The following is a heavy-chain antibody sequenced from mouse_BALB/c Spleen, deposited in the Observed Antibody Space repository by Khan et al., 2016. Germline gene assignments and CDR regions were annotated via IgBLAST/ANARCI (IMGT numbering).Heavy chain of an antibody. V-gene: IGHV1S135*01. CDR3: ARSNGNYLTWFAY. D-gene: IGHD2-1*01. Sequence: VQLKESGPELEKPGASVKISCKASGYSFTGYNMNWVKQSNGKSLEWIGNIDPYYGGASYSQKFKGKATLTVDKSSSTAYMHLKSLTSEDSAVYYGARSNGNYLTWFAYWGQGTLVTVSA. CDR2: IDPYYGGA. CDR1: GYSFTGYN. J-gene: IGHJ3*01.